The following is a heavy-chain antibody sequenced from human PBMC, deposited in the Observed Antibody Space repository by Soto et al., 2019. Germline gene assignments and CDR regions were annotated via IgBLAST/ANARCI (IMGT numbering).Heavy chain of an antibody. CDR3: AKGWEVIMGSHY. V-gene: IGHV1-2*02. Sequence: ASVKISCKASGYTFTGYFIHWVRQAPGQGLEWMGWINPRSGDTNYAQNFQGRVTMTRDTSITTAYMELSTLRSDDTAVYYCAKGWEVIMGSHYWGQGTLVTVSS. CDR1: GYTFTGYF. D-gene: IGHD1-26*01. J-gene: IGHJ4*02. CDR2: INPRSGDT.